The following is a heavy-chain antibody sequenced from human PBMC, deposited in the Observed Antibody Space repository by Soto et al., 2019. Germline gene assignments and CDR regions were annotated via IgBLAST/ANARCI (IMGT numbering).Heavy chain of an antibody. CDR3: ARGRDCSTTSCSLDLRLGYYFDK. CDR1: GGSISSGGYY. V-gene: IGHV4-31*03. CDR2: IYYGGST. J-gene: IGHJ4*02. D-gene: IGHD2-2*01. Sequence: QVQLQESGPGLVKPSQTLSLTCTVSGGSISSGGYYWSWIRQHPGKGLEWIGYIYYGGSTYYNPSLMRRVTISVDTSKNQFSLKLSSVTAADTAVYYCARGRDCSTTSCSLDLRLGYYFDKWGQGTLVTVSS.